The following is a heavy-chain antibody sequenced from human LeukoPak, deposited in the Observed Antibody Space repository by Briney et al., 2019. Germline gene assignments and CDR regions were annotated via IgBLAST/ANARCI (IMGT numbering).Heavy chain of an antibody. CDR3: AREGIVENFDY. V-gene: IGHV3-30*04. CDR1: GFTFSSYA. CDR2: ISYDGSNK. D-gene: IGHD2-15*01. J-gene: IGHJ4*02. Sequence: GGSLRLSCAASGFTFSSYAMHWVRQAPGKGLEWVAVISYDGSNKYYADSVKGRFTISRDNSKNTLYLQMNSLRAEDTAVYYCAREGIVENFDYWGQGTLVTVSS.